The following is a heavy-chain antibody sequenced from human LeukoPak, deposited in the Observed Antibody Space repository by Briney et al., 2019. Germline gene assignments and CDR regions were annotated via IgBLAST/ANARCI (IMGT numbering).Heavy chain of an antibody. D-gene: IGHD5-24*01. V-gene: IGHV4-59*01. CDR2: IYYSGST. CDR3: ARDGYNLDAFDI. CDR1: GFSISSYY. Sequence: SETLSLTCTVSGFSISSYYWSWIRQPPGKGLEWIGYIYYSGSTNYNPSLKSRVTISVDTSKNQFSLTLSSVTAADTAVYYCARDGYNLDAFDIWGQGTMVTVSS. J-gene: IGHJ3*02.